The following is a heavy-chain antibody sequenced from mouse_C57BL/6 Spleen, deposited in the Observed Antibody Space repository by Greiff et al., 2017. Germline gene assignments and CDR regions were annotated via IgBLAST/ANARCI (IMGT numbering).Heavy chain of an antibody. D-gene: IGHD1-1*01. CDR2: INPNNGGT. J-gene: IGHJ3*01. CDR1: GYTFTDYN. Sequence: VQLQQSGPELVKPGASVKMSCKASGYTFTDYNMHWVKQSHGKSLEWIGYINPNNGGTSYNQKFKGKATLTVNKSSSTAYMARRSLTSEDSAVYYCARSGLSRTGFAYGGQGTLVTVSA. CDR3: ARSGLSRTGFAY. V-gene: IGHV1-22*01.